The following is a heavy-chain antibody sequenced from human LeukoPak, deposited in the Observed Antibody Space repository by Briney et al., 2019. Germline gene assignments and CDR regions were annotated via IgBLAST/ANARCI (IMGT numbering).Heavy chain of an antibody. D-gene: IGHD5-12*01. J-gene: IGHJ3*02. CDR3: ARIEGWLRDPGAFDI. V-gene: IGHV4-61*10. Sequence: SETLSLTCTVSGGSISSGSYHWIWIRQPAGKGLEWIGYIYFSGSTNYSPSLKSRVTISVDTSKNQFSLNLSSVTAADTAIYYCARIEGWLRDPGAFDIWGQGTMVTVSS. CDR1: GGSISSGSYH. CDR2: IYFSGST.